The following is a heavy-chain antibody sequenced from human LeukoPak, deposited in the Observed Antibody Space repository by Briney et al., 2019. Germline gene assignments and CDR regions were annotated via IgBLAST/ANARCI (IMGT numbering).Heavy chain of an antibody. Sequence: PGGSLRLSCAASGFTFSSFAMHWVRQAPGKGLEWVTVMSYDGGNKYYADSVKGRFTISRDNSKNTLYLQTNSLRAEDTAVYYCARSHTIVGATSIDYWGQGTLVTVSS. V-gene: IGHV3-30*04. D-gene: IGHD1-26*01. CDR1: GFTFSSFA. J-gene: IGHJ4*02. CDR2: MSYDGGNK. CDR3: ARSHTIVGATSIDY.